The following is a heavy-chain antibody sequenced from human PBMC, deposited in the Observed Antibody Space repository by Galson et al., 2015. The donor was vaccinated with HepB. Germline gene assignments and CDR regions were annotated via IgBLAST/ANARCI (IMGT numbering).Heavy chain of an antibody. CDR2: ISSSGSTI. CDR3: APASGSGSYYLLSY. D-gene: IGHD3-10*01. J-gene: IGHJ4*02. Sequence: SLRLSCAASGFTFSSYEMNWVRQAPGKGLEWVSYISSSGSTIYYADSVKGRFTISRDNAKNSLYLQMNSLRAEDTAVYYCAPASGSGSYYLLSYWGQGTLVTVSS. V-gene: IGHV3-48*03. CDR1: GFTFSSYE.